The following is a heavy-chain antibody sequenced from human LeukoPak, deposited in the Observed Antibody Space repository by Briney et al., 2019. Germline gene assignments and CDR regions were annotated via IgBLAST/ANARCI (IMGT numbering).Heavy chain of an antibody. D-gene: IGHD6-13*01. CDR1: GYSLTGYY. J-gene: IGHJ4*02. Sequence: WASVKVSCKASGYSLTGYYMHWLRQAPGQGLEWMGWINPNSGDTGYAQKFQGRVTMTRDMSISTICMELTRLRSDDTALYYCARWDGYSSSPDYWGQGTLVTVSS. V-gene: IGHV1-2*02. CDR3: ARWDGYSSSPDY. CDR2: INPNSGDT.